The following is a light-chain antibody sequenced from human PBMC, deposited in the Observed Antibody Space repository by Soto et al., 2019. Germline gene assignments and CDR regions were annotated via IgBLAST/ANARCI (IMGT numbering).Light chain of an antibody. CDR3: QQYYSSWT. CDR2: GAS. Sequence: EIVLTQSPGTLSLSPGERATLSCRASQSISGTFLAWYQHKPGQAPRVLIYGASRRATGIPDRFSGSGSGTDFTLTISRLEPEDLAFYYCQQYYSSWTFGQGTKVEMK. V-gene: IGKV3-20*01. CDR1: QSISGTF. J-gene: IGKJ1*01.